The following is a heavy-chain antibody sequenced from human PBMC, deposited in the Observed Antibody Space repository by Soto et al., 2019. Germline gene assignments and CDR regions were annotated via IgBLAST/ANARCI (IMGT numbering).Heavy chain of an antibody. CDR2: INPNSGGT. V-gene: IGHV1-2*04. Sequence: ASVKVSCKASGYTFTGYYMHWVRQAPGQGLEWMGWINPNSGGTNYAQKFQGWVTMTRDTSISTAYMELSRLRSDDTAVYYCARDFRQYGDSYTLDYWGQGTLVTVSS. CDR1: GYTFTGYY. CDR3: ARDFRQYGDSYTLDY. J-gene: IGHJ4*02. D-gene: IGHD4-17*01.